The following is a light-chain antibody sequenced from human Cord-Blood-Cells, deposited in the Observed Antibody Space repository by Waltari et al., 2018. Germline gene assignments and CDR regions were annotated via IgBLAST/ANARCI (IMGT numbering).Light chain of an antibody. CDR2: WAS. J-gene: IGKJ2*03. CDR1: QSVLYSSNNKNY. V-gene: IGKV4-1*01. CDR3: QQYYSTPPS. Sequence: VMTQSPDSLAVSLGERATINCKSSQSVLYSSNNKNYLAWYQQKPGQPPKLLIYWASTRESGVPDRFSGSGSGTDFTLTISSLQAEDVAVYYCQQYYSTPPSFGQGTKLEIK.